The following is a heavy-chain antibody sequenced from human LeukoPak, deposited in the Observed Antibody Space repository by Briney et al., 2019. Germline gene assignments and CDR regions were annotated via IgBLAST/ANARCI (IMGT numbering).Heavy chain of an antibody. CDR2: ISYDGSNK. J-gene: IGHJ4*02. D-gene: IGHD1-26*01. CDR1: GFTFSSYA. Sequence: GGSLRLSCAASGFTFSSYAMSWVRQAPGKELEWVAVISYDGSNKYYADSVKGRFTISRDNSKNTLYLQMNSLRTEDTAVYYCAKLVSGSYVGVDYWGQGTLVTVSS. CDR3: AKLVSGSYVGVDY. V-gene: IGHV3-30*18.